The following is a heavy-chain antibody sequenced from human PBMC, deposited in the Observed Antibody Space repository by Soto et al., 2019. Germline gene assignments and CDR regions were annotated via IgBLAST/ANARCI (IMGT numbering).Heavy chain of an antibody. V-gene: IGHV3-43*01. Sequence: EVQMVESGGVVVQPGGSLRLSCAASGFTFDDYTMHWVRQAPGKGLEWVSLFSWDGGSTYYADSVKGRFTISRDNSKNSLYLQVNSLRTDDTALYYCAKDGRSSVWGGLFDPWVQGSLVTVSS. CDR1: GFTFDDYT. J-gene: IGHJ5*02. CDR2: FSWDGGST. CDR3: AKDGRSSVWGGLFDP. D-gene: IGHD6-19*01.